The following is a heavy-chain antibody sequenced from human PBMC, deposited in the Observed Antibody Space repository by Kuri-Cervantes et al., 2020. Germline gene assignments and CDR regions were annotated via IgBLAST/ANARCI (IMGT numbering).Heavy chain of an antibody. CDR2: INHSGST. V-gene: IGHV4-34*01. Sequence: GSLRLSCAVYGGSFSGYYWSWIRQPPGKGLEWIGEINHSGSTNYNPSLKSRVTISVDTSKNQFSLKLSSVTAADTAVYYCAKVLEWLVLWASDWGQGTLVTVSS. D-gene: IGHD6-19*01. J-gene: IGHJ4*02. CDR1: GGSFSGYY. CDR3: AKVLEWLVLWASD.